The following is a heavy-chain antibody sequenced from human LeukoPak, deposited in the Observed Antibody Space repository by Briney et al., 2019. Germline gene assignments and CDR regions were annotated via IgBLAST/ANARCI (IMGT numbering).Heavy chain of an antibody. V-gene: IGHV1-3*01. CDR3: ARDHFSSGYPDY. D-gene: IGHD3-22*01. CDR1: GYTFTSYY. Sequence: ASVKVSCKASGYTFTSYYMHWVRQAPGQRLEWMGWINAGNGNTKYSQKFQGRVTITRDTSASTAYMELSSLRSEDTAVYYCARDHFSSGYPDYWGQGTLVTVSS. CDR2: INAGNGNT. J-gene: IGHJ4*02.